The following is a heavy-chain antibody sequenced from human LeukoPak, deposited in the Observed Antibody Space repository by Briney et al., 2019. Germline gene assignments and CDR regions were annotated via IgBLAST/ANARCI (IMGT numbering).Heavy chain of an antibody. CDR2: ITTATSSYI. CDR3: ARDYGGPHYFDY. D-gene: IGHD2-15*01. CDR1: GFTFSSHD. V-gene: IGHV3-21*01. J-gene: IGHJ4*02. Sequence: PGGSLRLSCAASGFTFSSHDMNWVRQAPGKGLEWVSSITTATSSYIYYADSVKGRFTISRDDAKNSLYLQMGSLRAEDTAVYYCARDYGGPHYFDYWGQGTLVTVSS.